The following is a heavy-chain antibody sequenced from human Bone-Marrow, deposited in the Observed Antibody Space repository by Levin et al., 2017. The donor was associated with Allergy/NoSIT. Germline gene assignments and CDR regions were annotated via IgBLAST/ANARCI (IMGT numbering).Heavy chain of an antibody. CDR1: GFTFSSYG. V-gene: IGHV3-30*18. CDR2: ISYDGSNK. CDR3: AKDFGGGVENSSSWSLWGYYYDYGMDV. J-gene: IGHJ6*02. D-gene: IGHD6-13*01. Sequence: GESLKISCAASGFTFSSYGMHWVRQAPGKGLEWVAVISYDGSNKYYADSVKGRFTISRDNSKNTLYLQMNSLRAEDTAVYYCAKDFGGGVENSSSWSLWGYYYDYGMDVWGQGTTVTVSS.